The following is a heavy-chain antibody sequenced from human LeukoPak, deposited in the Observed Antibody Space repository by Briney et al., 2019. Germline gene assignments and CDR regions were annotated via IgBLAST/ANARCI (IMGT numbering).Heavy chain of an antibody. D-gene: IGHD3-22*01. V-gene: IGHV6-1*01. CDR1: GDSVSSNSAA. CDR2: TYYRSKWYN. J-gene: IGHJ3*01. Sequence: SQTLSLTCAISGDSVSSNSAAWHWIRQSPSRGLEWLGRTYYRSKWYNDYAVSVKSRITINPDTSKNQFSLQLNSVTPEDTAVYYCARDRSLRTYYYDSSALEVWGQGTMVTVSS. CDR3: ARDRSLRTYYYDSSALEV.